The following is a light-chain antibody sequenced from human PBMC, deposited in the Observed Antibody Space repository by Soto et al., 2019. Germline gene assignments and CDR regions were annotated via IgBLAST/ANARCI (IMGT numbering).Light chain of an antibody. J-gene: IGLJ3*02. Sequence: QSALTQPASVSGSPGQSITISCTGTSSDVGAYNYVSWYQQHPGKAPKLMMYDVSNRPSGVSNRFSGSKSGNTASLTISGLQSEDEADYYCSSYTRSDTRVFGGGTKLTVL. CDR1: SSDVGAYNY. CDR2: DVS. V-gene: IGLV2-14*01. CDR3: SSYTRSDTRV.